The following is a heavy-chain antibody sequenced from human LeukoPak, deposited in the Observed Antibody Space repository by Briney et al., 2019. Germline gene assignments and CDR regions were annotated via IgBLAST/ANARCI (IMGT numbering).Heavy chain of an antibody. Sequence: GGSLRLSCAASGFIFSSYWMSWVRQAPGKGLEWVANIKADGSEKYYVDSLRGRFTISRDNSKNTLYLQMNSLRAEDTAVYYCAKDRPPYEYGMDVWGQGTTVTVSS. CDR2: IKADGSEK. J-gene: IGHJ6*02. CDR1: GFIFSSYW. V-gene: IGHV3-7*01. CDR3: AKDRPPYEYGMDV.